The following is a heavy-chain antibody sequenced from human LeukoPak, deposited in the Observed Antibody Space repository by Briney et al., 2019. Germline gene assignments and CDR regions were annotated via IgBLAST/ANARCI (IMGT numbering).Heavy chain of an antibody. J-gene: IGHJ4*02. CDR1: GGSISSNSYY. Sequence: SETLSLTCTVSGGSISSNSYYWGWIRQPPGKGLEWIGSIYYSGSTYYNPSLKSRVTISVDTSKNQFSLKLSSVTAADTAVYYCARQYYDILTGSRGPGDYWGQGTLVTVSS. CDR3: ARQYYDILTGSRGPGDY. D-gene: IGHD3-9*01. CDR2: IYYSGST. V-gene: IGHV4-39*01.